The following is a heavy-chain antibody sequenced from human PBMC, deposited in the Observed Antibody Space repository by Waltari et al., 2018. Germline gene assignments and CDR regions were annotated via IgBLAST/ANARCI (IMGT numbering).Heavy chain of an antibody. V-gene: IGHV3-74*03. Sequence: EVQLVESGGGLVQPGGSLRLSCAASGFSTDYWLDWVRQAPGKGLVWASRMKTDGTSITYADSVKGRFTISRDSAKNTYYLQMNGLRAEDTAVYYCTTNPGYWGQGTLVTVSS. CDR3: TTNPGY. CDR2: MKTDGTSI. CDR1: GFSTDYW. J-gene: IGHJ4*02.